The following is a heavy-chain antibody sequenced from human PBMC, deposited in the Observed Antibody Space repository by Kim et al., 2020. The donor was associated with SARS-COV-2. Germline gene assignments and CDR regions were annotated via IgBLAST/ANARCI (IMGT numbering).Heavy chain of an antibody. CDR3: AKDHDYGDYSLLFDY. Sequence: ASVKVSCKASGYTFTGYYMHWVRQAPGQGLEWMGWINPNSGGTNYAQKFQGRVTMTRDTSISTAYMELSRLRSDDTAVYYCAKDHDYGDYSLLFDYWGQGTLVTVSS. CDR1: GYTFTGYY. V-gene: IGHV1-2*02. J-gene: IGHJ4*02. D-gene: IGHD4-17*01. CDR2: INPNSGGT.